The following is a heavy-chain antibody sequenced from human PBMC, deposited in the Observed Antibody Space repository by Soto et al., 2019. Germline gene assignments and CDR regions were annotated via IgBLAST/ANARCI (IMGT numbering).Heavy chain of an antibody. CDR2: IKQDGSEK. Sequence: WMSWVRQAPGKGLEWVANIKQDGSEKYYVDSVKGRFTISRDNAKNSLYLQMNSLRAEDTAVYYCARGMELPDAFDIWGQGTLVTV. J-gene: IGHJ3*02. V-gene: IGHV3-7*03. CDR1: W. D-gene: IGHD1-7*01. CDR3: ARGMELPDAFDI.